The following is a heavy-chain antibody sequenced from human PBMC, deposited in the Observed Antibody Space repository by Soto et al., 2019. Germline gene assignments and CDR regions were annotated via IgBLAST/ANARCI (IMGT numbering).Heavy chain of an antibody. V-gene: IGHV1-58*01. CDR2: IVVGSGNT. CDR1: GFTFTSSA. Sequence: ASVKVSCKASGFTFTSSAVQWVRQARGQRLEWIGWIVVGSGNTNYAQKFQERVTITRDMSTSTAYMELSSLRSEDTAVYYCAVWRRITMIEVVAPDDAFDIWGKGTMATV. CDR3: AVWRRITMIEVVAPDDAFDI. D-gene: IGHD3-22*01. J-gene: IGHJ3*02.